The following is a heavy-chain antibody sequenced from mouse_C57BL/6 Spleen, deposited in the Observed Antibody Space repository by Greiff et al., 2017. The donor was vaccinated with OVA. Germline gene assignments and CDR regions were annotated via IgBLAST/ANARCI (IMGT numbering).Heavy chain of an antibody. CDR1: GFTFSSYA. Sequence: EVKLMESGEGLVKPGGSLKLSCAASGFTFSSYAMSWVRQTPEKRLEWVAYISSGGDYIYYADTVKGRFTISRDNARNTLYLQMSSLKSEDTAMYYCTREGELGFAYWGQGTLVTVSA. CDR2: ISSGGDYI. V-gene: IGHV5-9-1*02. D-gene: IGHD4-1*01. CDR3: TREGELGFAY. J-gene: IGHJ3*01.